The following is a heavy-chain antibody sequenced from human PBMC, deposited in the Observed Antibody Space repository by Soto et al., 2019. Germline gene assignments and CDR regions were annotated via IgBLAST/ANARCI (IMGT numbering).Heavy chain of an antibody. CDR3: AMYYDSSGSYY. J-gene: IGHJ4*02. CDR2: IYYSGST. V-gene: IGHV4-31*03. D-gene: IGHD3-22*01. CDR1: GGSISSGGYY. Sequence: SETLSLTCTVSGGSISSGGYYWSWIRQHPGKGLEWIGYIYYSGSTYYNPSLKSRVTISVDTSKNQFSLKLSSVTAADTAVYYCAMYYDSSGSYYWGQGTLVPVSS.